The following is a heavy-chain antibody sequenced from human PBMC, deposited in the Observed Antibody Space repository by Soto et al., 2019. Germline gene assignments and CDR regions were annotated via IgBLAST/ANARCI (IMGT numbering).Heavy chain of an antibody. CDR1: DNTFTYYG. V-gene: IGHV1-18*01. J-gene: IGHJ6*02. CDR3: AAPGGNHFGMDV. CDR2: ISGYNANT. Sequence: QARLVQSGSEVKRPGASVKVSCRSFDNTFTYYGINWVRQAPGQGLEWLGWISGYNANTKEAQKFQDRVSMTADTSTRTENLEVRSLTSDDTGVYFCAAPGGNHFGMDVWGQGTTVTVSS. D-gene: IGHD2-8*02.